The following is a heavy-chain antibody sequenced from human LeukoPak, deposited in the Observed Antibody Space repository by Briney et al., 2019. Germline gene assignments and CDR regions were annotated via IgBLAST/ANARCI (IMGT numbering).Heavy chain of an antibody. Sequence: GGSLRLSCAASGFTVSSNYMSWVRQAPGKGLEWVSVIYSGGSTYYADSVKGRFTISRDNSKNTLYLQMNSLRAEDTAVYYCTTDPETPHPVTITMIQSGVDYWGQGTLVTVSS. D-gene: IGHD3-22*01. CDR3: TTDPETPHPVTITMIQSGVDY. CDR1: GFTVSSNY. CDR2: IYSGGST. J-gene: IGHJ4*02. V-gene: IGHV3-66*01.